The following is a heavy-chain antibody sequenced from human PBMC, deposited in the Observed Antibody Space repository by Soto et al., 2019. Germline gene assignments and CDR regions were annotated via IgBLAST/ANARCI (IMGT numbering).Heavy chain of an antibody. D-gene: IGHD3-3*02. CDR2: NFVTGAT. CDR1: GEALGSGQSY. V-gene: IGHV4-61*01. Sequence: QVQLQESGPGLVKSSETLSLICFVSGEALGSGQSYWNWIRQAPGKGLEWIGQNFVTGATKYSASLKSRVTMSVDQSKSQTSHTLASVSAADAGTYFCWRGRSDSAGISFGRMMDVWRQGTTVTVSS. J-gene: IGHJ6*02. CDR3: WRGRSDSAGISFGRMMDV.